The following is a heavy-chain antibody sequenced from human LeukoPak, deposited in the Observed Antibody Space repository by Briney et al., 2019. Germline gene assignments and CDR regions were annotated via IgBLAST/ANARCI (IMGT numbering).Heavy chain of an antibody. CDR3: AKTPLWQWLVNFDY. J-gene: IGHJ4*02. Sequence: GGSLRLSCTASGFTLSSYAMSWVRQAPGKGLEWVSAISGSGGSTYYADSVKGRFTISRDNSKNTLYLQMNSLRAEDTAVYYCAKTPLWQWLVNFDYWGQGTLVTVSS. CDR1: GFTLSSYA. CDR2: ISGSGGST. D-gene: IGHD6-19*01. V-gene: IGHV3-23*01.